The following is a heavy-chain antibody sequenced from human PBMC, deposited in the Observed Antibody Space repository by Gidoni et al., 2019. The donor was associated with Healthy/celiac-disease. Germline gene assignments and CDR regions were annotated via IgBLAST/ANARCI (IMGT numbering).Heavy chain of an antibody. V-gene: IGHV3-9*01. CDR1: GFTFDDYA. CDR2: ISWNSGSI. J-gene: IGHJ6*03. CDR3: AKDPHDFWSGYYTYMDV. D-gene: IGHD3-3*01. Sequence: EVQLVESGGGLVQPGRSLRLSCAASGFTFDDYAMHWVRQAPGKGLEWVSGISWNSGSIGYADSVKGRFTISRDNAKNSLYLQMNSLRAEDTALYYCAKDPHDFWSGYYTYMDVWGKGTTVTVSS.